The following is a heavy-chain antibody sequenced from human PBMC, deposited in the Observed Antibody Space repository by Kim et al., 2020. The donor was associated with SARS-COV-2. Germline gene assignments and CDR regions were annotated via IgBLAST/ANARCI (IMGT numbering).Heavy chain of an antibody. J-gene: IGHJ4*02. V-gene: IGHV3-23*01. Sequence: GGSLRLSCAASGFTFSSYAMSWVRQAPGKGLEWVSAISGSGGSTYYADSVKGRFTISRDTSKNTLYLQMNSLRAEDTAVYYCAKGEGYCSSTSCFNFDYWGQGTLVTVSS. D-gene: IGHD2-2*01. CDR2: ISGSGGST. CDR3: AKGEGYCSSTSCFNFDY. CDR1: GFTFSSYA.